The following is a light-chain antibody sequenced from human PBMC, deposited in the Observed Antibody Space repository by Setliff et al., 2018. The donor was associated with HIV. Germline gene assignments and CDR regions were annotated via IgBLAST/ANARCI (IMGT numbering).Light chain of an antibody. Sequence: QSALTQPRSVSGSPGQSVTISCTGTSSDVGGYNYVSWYQQHPGKAPKLMIYDVNKRPSGVPDRFSGSKSGKMASLTISGLQAEDEADYYCSSYTSSNTLVFGTGTKGTVL. J-gene: IGLJ1*01. V-gene: IGLV2-11*01. CDR3: SSYTSSNTLV. CDR1: SSDVGGYNY. CDR2: DVN.